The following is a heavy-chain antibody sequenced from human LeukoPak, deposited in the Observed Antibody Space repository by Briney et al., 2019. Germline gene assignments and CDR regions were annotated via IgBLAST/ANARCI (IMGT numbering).Heavy chain of an antibody. V-gene: IGHV4-59*01. CDR3: ARNPRSGYFPHYHYYGMDV. J-gene: IGHJ6*02. CDR1: GGSINSYY. D-gene: IGHD3-3*01. CDR2: IYYSGTT. Sequence: PPETLSLTCTVSGGSINSYYWSWIRQPPGKGLEWIGYIYYSGTTNYNPSLKSRVTISVDTSKNQFSLKLSSVTAADTAVYYCARNPRSGYFPHYHYYGMDVWGQGTTVTVSS.